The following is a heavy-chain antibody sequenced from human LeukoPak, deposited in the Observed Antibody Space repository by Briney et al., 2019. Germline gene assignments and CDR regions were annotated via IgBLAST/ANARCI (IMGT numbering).Heavy chain of an antibody. CDR1: GGSISSYY. D-gene: IGHD3-22*01. Sequence: SETLSLTCTVSGGSISSYYWSWIRQPPGKGLEWIGYIYYSGSTYYNPSLKSRVTISVDTSKNQFSLKLSSVTAADTAVYYCARDPSGYSSRFDYWGQGTLVTVSA. J-gene: IGHJ4*02. CDR3: ARDPSGYSSRFDY. V-gene: IGHV4-59*12. CDR2: IYYSGST.